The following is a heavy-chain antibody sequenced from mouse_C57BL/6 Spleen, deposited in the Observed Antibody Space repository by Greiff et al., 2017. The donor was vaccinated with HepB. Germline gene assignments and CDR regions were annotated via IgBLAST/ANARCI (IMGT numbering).Heavy chain of an antibody. V-gene: IGHV5-6*01. J-gene: IGHJ1*03. D-gene: IGHD1-1*01. Sequence: EVNVVESGGDLVKPGGSLKLSCAASGFTFSSYGMSWVRQTPDKRLEWVATISSGGSYTYYPDSVKWRFTISRDNAKNTLYLQMSSLKSEDTAMYYCARNYYGSSPHWYCDVWGTGTTVTVSS. CDR2: ISSGGSYT. CDR3: ARNYYGSSPHWYCDV. CDR1: GFTFSSYG.